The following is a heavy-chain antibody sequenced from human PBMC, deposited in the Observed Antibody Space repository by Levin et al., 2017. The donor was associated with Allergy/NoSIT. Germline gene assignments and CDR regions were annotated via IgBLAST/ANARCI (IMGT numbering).Heavy chain of an antibody. V-gene: IGHV4-30-4*01. Sequence: SETLSLTCTVSGGSINSGDYYWSWIRQAPGKGLEWIGYIFRSGSTYYNPSLRGRVSISLDTSMTQFSLKVTSVTAADTAVYFCARGQFRGAHPYDIWGQGRLVTVSS. CDR1: GGSINSGDYY. CDR3: ARGQFRGAHPYDI. CDR2: IFRSGST. D-gene: IGHD3-10*01. J-gene: IGHJ3*02.